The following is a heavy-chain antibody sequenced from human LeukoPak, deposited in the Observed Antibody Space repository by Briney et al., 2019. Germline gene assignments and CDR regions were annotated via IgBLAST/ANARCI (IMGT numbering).Heavy chain of an antibody. V-gene: IGHV1-2*02. Sequence: VASVKVSCKASGYTFTGYYMHWVRQAPGQGLEWMGWINPNSGGTNYAQKFQGGVTMTRDTSISTAYMELSRLRSDDTAVYYCARSLPAVAGTDYWGQGTLVTVSS. CDR3: ARSLPAVAGTDY. CDR2: INPNSGGT. CDR1: GYTFTGYY. J-gene: IGHJ4*02. D-gene: IGHD6-19*01.